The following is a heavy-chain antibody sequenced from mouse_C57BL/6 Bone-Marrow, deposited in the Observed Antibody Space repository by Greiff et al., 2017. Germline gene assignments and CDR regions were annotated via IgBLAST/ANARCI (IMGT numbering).Heavy chain of an antibody. V-gene: IGHV1-76*01. D-gene: IGHD2-4*01. CDR1: GYTFTDYY. Sequence: VQLQQSGAELVRPGASVKLSCKASGYTFTDYYINWVKQRPGQGLEWIARIYPGSGNTYYNEKFKGKATLTAEKSSSTAYMQLSSLTSEDSAVYFCARSSYDYYPFDYWGQGTTLTVFS. J-gene: IGHJ2*01. CDR3: ARSSYDYYPFDY. CDR2: IYPGSGNT.